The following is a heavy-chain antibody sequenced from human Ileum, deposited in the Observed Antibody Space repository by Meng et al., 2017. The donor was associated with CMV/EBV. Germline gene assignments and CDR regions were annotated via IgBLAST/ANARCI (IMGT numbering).Heavy chain of an antibody. Sequence: VQLVELGGCLGPPGWALGSSCTASGCTFSAHALHWVRQCRGKGMEWVAIKSDDGSNEYYADYVKGRITISRDNSKNTVYLQMNSLRAADTAVYYCARQPGSLAYWGQGTLVTVSS. J-gene: IGHJ4*02. CDR1: GCTFSAHA. CDR2: KSDDGSNE. V-gene: IGHV3-30-3*01. CDR3: ARQPGSLAY.